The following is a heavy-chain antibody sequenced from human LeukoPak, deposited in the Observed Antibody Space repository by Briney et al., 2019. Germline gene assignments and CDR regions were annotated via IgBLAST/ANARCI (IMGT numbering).Heavy chain of an antibody. V-gene: IGHV4-30-2*01. D-gene: IGHD5-24*01. CDR1: GGSISSGGYS. J-gene: IGHJ6*02. CDR3: ARGWAYYYYYGMDV. Sequence: SQTLSLTCAVSGGSISSGGYSWSWIRQPPGKGLEWIGYIYHSGSTNYNPSLKSRVTMSVDTSKNQFSLKLSSVTAADTAVYYCARGWAYYYYYGMDVWGQGTTVTVSS. CDR2: IYHSGST.